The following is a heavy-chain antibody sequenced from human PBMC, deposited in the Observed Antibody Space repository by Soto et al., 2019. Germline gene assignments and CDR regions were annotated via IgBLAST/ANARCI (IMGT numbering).Heavy chain of an antibody. J-gene: IGHJ4*02. CDR2: IYYSGST. V-gene: IGHV4-39*01. CDR1: GGSISSSSYY. Sequence: SETLSLTCTVSGGSISSSSYYWGWIRQPPGKGLEWIGSIYYSGSTYYNPSLKSRVTISVDTSKNQFSLKLSSVTAADTAVYYCARLWYSSSWYLDDYWGQGTLVTVSS. D-gene: IGHD6-13*01. CDR3: ARLWYSSSWYLDDY.